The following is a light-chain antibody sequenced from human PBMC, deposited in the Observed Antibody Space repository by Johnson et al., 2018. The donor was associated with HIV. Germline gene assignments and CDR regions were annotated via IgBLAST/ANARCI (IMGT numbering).Light chain of an antibody. Sequence: QSILTQPPSVSAAPGQKVTISCSGSNSNIGSYYVSWYQQVPGTAPKLLIFQNDKRPSGIPDRFSGSKSGTSATLGITGLQPGDEADYYCGTWDSSLSAYVFGTGTKVTVL. CDR2: QND. CDR3: GTWDSSLSAYV. J-gene: IGLJ1*01. CDR1: NSNIGSYY. V-gene: IGLV1-51*02.